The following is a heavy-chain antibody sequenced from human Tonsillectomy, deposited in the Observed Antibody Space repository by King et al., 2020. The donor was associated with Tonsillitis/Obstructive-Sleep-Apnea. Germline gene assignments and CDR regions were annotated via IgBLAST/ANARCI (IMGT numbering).Heavy chain of an antibody. CDR2: ISYTGTT. Sequence: QLQESGPGLVKPSETLSLTCTVSTGSISTSGYFWGWVRQPPGKGLEWIGSISYTGTTYYNPSLKSRVSISVDTSKTQVSLNMGSVTAADTAVYYCAEGTVFFYFDSGGQGTLIAVSS. J-gene: IGHJ4*02. CDR1: TGSISTSGYF. V-gene: IGHV4-39*01. D-gene: IGHD3-10*01. CDR3: AEGTVFFYFDS.